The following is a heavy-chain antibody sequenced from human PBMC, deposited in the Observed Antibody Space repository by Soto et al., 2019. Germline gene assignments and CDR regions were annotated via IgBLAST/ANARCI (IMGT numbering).Heavy chain of an antibody. J-gene: IGHJ6*02. CDR3: ARGSSVTAYYYYGMDV. D-gene: IGHD2-21*02. V-gene: IGHV1-18*01. CDR2: ISAYNGNT. Sequence: ASVKVSCKASGYTFTSYGISWVRQAPGQGLEWMGRISAYNGNTNYAQKLQGRVTMTTDTSTSTAYMELRSLRSDDTAVYYCARGSSVTAYYYYGMDVWGQGTTVTVSS. CDR1: GYTFTSYG.